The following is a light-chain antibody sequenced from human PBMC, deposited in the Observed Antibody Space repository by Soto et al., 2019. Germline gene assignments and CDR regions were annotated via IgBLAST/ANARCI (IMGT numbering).Light chain of an antibody. CDR3: HQADSFPFT. J-gene: IGKJ3*01. Sequence: DIQMTQSPSSVSASVGDRIIITCRASQGISRWLVWYQQKPGKAPKLLIYATSNLQSGVPSRFSGSGSGTEFTLTVSSLQPDDFATYYCHQADSFPFTFGPGTQVDFK. V-gene: IGKV1-12*01. CDR1: QGISRW. CDR2: ATS.